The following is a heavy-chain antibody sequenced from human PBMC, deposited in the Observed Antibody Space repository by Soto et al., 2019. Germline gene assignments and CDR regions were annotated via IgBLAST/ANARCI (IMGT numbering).Heavy chain of an antibody. CDR2: IYYSGST. Sequence: SETLSLTCTVSGGSVSSGSYYWSWIRQPPGKGLEWIGYIYYSGSTNYNPSLKSRVTISVDTSKNQFSLKLSSVTAADTAVYYCARAPQLLWFGELLNWFDPWGQGTLVTVSS. J-gene: IGHJ5*02. V-gene: IGHV4-61*01. CDR1: GGSVSSGSYY. CDR3: ARAPQLLWFGELLNWFDP. D-gene: IGHD3-10*01.